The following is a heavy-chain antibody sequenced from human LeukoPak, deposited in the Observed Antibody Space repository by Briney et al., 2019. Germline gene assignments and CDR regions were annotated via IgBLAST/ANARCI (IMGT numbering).Heavy chain of an antibody. CDR1: GFTFSTYA. Sequence: GGSLRLSCAASGFTFSTYAMSWVRQAPGEGLEWVSTIGGGGGSTYYADSVKGRFTISRDNSKNTLYLQMNSLRDEDTATYYCAKARGGSYYDAFEIWGQGTMVSVSS. D-gene: IGHD3-22*01. CDR3: AKARGGSYYDAFEI. J-gene: IGHJ3*02. V-gene: IGHV3-23*01. CDR2: IGGGGGST.